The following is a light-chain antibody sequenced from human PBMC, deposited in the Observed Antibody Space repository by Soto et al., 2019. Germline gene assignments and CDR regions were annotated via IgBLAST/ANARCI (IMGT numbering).Light chain of an antibody. CDR1: QSISSW. CDR2: KAS. J-gene: IGKJ1*01. CDR3: QQYNDNWT. V-gene: IGKV1-5*03. Sequence: DIQMTQSPSTLSASVGDRVTITCRASQSISSWLAWYQQKPGKAPKLLIYKASTLQSGVPSRFSGSGSGTKFTLAISSLQPDDFATYYCQQYNDNWTFGQGTKVEIK.